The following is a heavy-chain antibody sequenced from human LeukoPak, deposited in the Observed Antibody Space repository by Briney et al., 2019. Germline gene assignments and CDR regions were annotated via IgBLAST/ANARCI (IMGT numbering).Heavy chain of an antibody. D-gene: IGHD1-26*01. CDR3: ARDLLTARGYYFDY. CDR1: GGSISSGDYY. V-gene: IGHV4-30-4*01. J-gene: IGHJ4*02. CDR2: IYYSGST. Sequence: SETLSLTCTVSGGSISSGDYYWSWIRQPPGKGLEWIGYIYYSGSTYYNPSLKSRVTISVDTSKNQFSLKLSSVTAVDTAVYYCARDLLTARGYYFDYWGQGTLVTVSS.